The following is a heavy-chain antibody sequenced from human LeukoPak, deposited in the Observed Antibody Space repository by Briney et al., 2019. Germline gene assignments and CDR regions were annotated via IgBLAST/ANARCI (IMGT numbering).Heavy chain of an antibody. V-gene: IGHV4-59*01. Sequence: SETLSLTCTVSGGSINNYYWSWIRQPPGKGLEWIGYVFYSGSTNYNPSLKSRVTISEDTSKNQFSLKLSSVTAADTAMYYCARASWLPQTRNYYYMDVWGKGTTVTISS. CDR1: GGSINNYY. D-gene: IGHD5-12*01. CDR2: VFYSGST. J-gene: IGHJ6*03. CDR3: ARASWLPQTRNYYYMDV.